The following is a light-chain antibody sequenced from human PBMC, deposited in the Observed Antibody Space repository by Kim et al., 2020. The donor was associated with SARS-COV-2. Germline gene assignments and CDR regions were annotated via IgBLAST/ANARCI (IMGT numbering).Light chain of an antibody. CDR2: EAS. V-gene: IGKV3-11*01. Sequence: EIVLWQSPGTLSLSPGDSATLSCRASQGVSNYLAWYQQKPGQAPRLLIYEASKRAAGIPARFSGSGSGTDFTLTISRLEPGDSAVYFCQQRGSFGQGTRLEIK. CDR3: QQRGS. CDR1: QGVSNY. J-gene: IGKJ5*01.